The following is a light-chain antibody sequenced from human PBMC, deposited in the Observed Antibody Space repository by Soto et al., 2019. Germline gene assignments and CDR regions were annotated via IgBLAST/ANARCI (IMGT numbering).Light chain of an antibody. CDR2: DVS. V-gene: IGLV2-14*01. CDR3: SSFTSSSTDV. J-gene: IGLJ1*01. Sequence: QSVLTQPASVAGSPGQSITISCTGTNSDVGGYNYVSWYQQHPGKAPKLMIYDVSSRPSGVSNRFSGSKSGNTASLTTSGLQAEDEADYFCSSFTSSSTDVFGTGTKVTVL. CDR1: NSDVGGYNY.